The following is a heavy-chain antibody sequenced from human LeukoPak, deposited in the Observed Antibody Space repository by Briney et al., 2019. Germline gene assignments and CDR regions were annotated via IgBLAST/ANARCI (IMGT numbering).Heavy chain of an antibody. D-gene: IGHD4-11*01. Sequence: GGSLRLSCAASGFTFSSYSMNWVRQAPGKGLEWVSAISGSGGSTYYADSVKGRFTISRDNSKNTLYLQMNSLRAEDTAVYYCAKRPYSTTFGAFDIWGQGTMVTVSS. J-gene: IGHJ3*02. CDR1: GFTFSSYS. V-gene: IGHV3-23*01. CDR3: AKRPYSTTFGAFDI. CDR2: ISGSGGST.